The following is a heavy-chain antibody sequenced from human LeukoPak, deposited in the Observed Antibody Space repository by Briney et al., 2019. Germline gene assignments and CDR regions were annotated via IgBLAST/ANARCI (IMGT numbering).Heavy chain of an antibody. CDR2: ISYDGSNK. Sequence: GRSLRLSCAASGFTFSSYGMHWVRQAPGKGLEWVAVISYDGSNKYYADSVKGRFTISRDNSKNTLYLQMNSLRAEDTAVYCCAKDLEAVTMIVPYWGQGTLVTVSS. V-gene: IGHV3-30*18. D-gene: IGHD3-22*01. J-gene: IGHJ4*02. CDR3: AKDLEAVTMIVPY. CDR1: GFTFSSYG.